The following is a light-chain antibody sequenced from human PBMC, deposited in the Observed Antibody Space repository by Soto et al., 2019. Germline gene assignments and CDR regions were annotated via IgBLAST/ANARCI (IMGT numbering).Light chain of an antibody. CDR1: QGIYNY. J-gene: IGKJ3*01. V-gene: IGKV1-27*01. CDR3: QKCNSAPFT. CDR2: ATS. Sequence: DTQMTQSPSSLSASVGDRVTITCRASQGIYNYLAWYQQKPGKVPKILIYATSRLVSWVPSLFSGSGSGTDFTLTISRLQPEDVATYYCQKCNSAPFTFGPGTKVDIK.